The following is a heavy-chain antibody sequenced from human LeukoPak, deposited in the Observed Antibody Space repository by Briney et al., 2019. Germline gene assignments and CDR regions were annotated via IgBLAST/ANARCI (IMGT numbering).Heavy chain of an antibody. CDR2: IYYSGST. CDR1: GGSISSSSYY. D-gene: IGHD3-16*01. Sequence: PSETLSLTCTVSGGSISSSSYYWGWIRQPPGKGLEWIGSIYYSGSTYYNPSLKSRVTISVDTSKNQFSLKLSSVTAADTAVYYCARHYESLIDYWGQGTLVTVSS. CDR3: ARHYESLIDY. J-gene: IGHJ4*02. V-gene: IGHV4-39*01.